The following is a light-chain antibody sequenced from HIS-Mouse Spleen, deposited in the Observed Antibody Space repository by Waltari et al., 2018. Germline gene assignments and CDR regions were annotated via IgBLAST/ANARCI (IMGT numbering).Light chain of an antibody. CDR3: QSYDSSNLV. J-gene: IGLJ3*02. CDR2: EDN. Sequence: NFMLTQPHSVSESPGKTVTISCTRSSGSLASNYVQWYQQRPGRAPTTVIYEDNQRPSGVPDRFSGSIDSSSNSASLIISGLKTEDEADYYCQSYDSSNLVFGGGTKLTVL. CDR1: SGSLASNY. V-gene: IGLV6-57*04.